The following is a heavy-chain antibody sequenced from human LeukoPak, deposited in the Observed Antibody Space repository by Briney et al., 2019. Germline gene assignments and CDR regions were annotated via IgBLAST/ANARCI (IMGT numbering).Heavy chain of an antibody. Sequence: PSETLSLTCTVSGGSISRYYWSWIRQPPGKGLEWIGYTYYSGSTNYNPSLKSRVTISVDTSKNQFSLKLSSVTAADTAVYYCARHGVRSMWIPDDAFDIWGQGTMVTVSS. J-gene: IGHJ3*02. CDR3: ARHGVRSMWIPDDAFDI. V-gene: IGHV4-59*08. D-gene: IGHD2-8*01. CDR2: TYYSGST. CDR1: GGSISRYY.